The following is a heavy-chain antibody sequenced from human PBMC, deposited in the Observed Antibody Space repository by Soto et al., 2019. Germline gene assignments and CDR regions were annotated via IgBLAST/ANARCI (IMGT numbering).Heavy chain of an antibody. CDR2: IYYSGST. J-gene: IGHJ4*02. V-gene: IGHV4-59*01. CDR1: GGSISSYY. CDR3: ARAEDGYNPDY. D-gene: IGHD5-12*01. Sequence: SETLSLTCTVSGGSISSYYWSWIRQPPGKGLEWIGYIYYSGSTNYNPSLKSRVTISVDTSKNQFSLKLSSVTAADTAVYYCARAEDGYNPDYWGPGTLVTVSS.